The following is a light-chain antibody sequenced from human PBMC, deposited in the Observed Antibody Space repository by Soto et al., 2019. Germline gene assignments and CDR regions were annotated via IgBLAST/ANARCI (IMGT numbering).Light chain of an antibody. V-gene: IGKV1-39*01. CDR1: RSISRY. Sequence: DIRLTQSPASLSASVGDRVSITCRTSRSISRYLNWYQQKLGKAPKLLIYGASTLQGGVPSRFSGSGCGTDFTLTISGLQPEDFATYYCQESYSSPYFFGQGTKLEMK. CDR3: QESYSSPYF. J-gene: IGKJ2*01. CDR2: GAS.